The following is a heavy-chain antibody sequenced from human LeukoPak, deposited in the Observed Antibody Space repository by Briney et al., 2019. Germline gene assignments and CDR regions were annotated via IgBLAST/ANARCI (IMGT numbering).Heavy chain of an antibody. Sequence: GESLKISCKGSGYRFSSYWIGWVRQMPGKGLEWMGIIYPGDSDTRYSPSFQGQVTISADKSISSAYLQWSSLKASDTAMYYCARPYYYDSSGSTGYFQHWGQGTLVTVSS. J-gene: IGHJ1*01. CDR2: IYPGDSDT. V-gene: IGHV5-51*01. CDR3: ARPYYYDSSGSTGYFQH. D-gene: IGHD3-22*01. CDR1: GYRFSSYW.